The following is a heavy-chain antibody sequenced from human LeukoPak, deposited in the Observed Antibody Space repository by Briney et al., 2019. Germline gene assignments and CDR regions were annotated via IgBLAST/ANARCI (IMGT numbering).Heavy chain of an antibody. J-gene: IGHJ4*02. CDR1: GLTFGSYS. CDR3: ARERADCSGGSCYPYYFDY. D-gene: IGHD2-15*01. CDR2: ITGSSSTI. Sequence: GGTLRLFCAASGLTFGSYSINWVRQAPGKGLELVSFITGSSSTIYYADSVKGRLNISRDNAKNSLYLQMNSLRDEDTAVYYCARERADCSGGSCYPYYFDYWGQGTLVTVSS. V-gene: IGHV3-48*02.